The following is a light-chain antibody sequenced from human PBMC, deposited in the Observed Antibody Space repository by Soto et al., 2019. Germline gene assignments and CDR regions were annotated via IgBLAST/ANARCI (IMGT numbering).Light chain of an antibody. J-gene: IGLJ1*01. CDR2: EVT. Sequence: ALTQPASVSGSPGQSITISCTGTGSDVGGYDYVSWYQQYPGKAPKLIIYEVTNRPSGVSNRFSGSKSGNTASLSISGLRAEDEADYYCSSFRSSSTLPYVFGTGTKVTVL. V-gene: IGLV2-14*01. CDR1: GSDVGGYDY. CDR3: SSFRSSSTLPYV.